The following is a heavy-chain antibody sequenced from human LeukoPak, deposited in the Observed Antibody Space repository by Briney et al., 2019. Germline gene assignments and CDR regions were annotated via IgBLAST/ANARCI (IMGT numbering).Heavy chain of an antibody. CDR1: GGSISSGGYY. CDR3: ARPYYYDSRIDP. Sequence: SETLSLTCTVSGGSISSGGYYWSWIRQHPGKGLEWIGYIYYSGSTYYNPSLKSRVTMSADTSKNQLSLKLSSVTAADTAVYYCARPYYYDSRIDPWGQGILVTVSP. J-gene: IGHJ5*02. CDR2: IYYSGST. D-gene: IGHD3-22*01. V-gene: IGHV4-30-4*08.